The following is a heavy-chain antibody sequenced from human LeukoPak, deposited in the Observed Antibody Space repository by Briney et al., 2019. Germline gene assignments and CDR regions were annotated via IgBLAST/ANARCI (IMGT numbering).Heavy chain of an antibody. Sequence: PSETLSLTCTVSGGSISSYYWTWIRQPPGKGLEWIGYIRYTGITNYNPSLKSRGTISVDTSKNQFSLKLSSVTAADTAVYYCANYYFDSSGYPLFDSWGPGTLVTVSS. J-gene: IGHJ4*02. D-gene: IGHD3-22*01. V-gene: IGHV4-59*12. CDR3: ANYYFDSSGYPLFDS. CDR2: IRYTGIT. CDR1: GGSISSYY.